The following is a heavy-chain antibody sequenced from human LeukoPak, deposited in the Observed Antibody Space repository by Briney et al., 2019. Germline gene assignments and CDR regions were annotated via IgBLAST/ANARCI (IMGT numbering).Heavy chain of an antibody. CDR2: ISSSSSTI. V-gene: IGHV3-48*01. J-gene: IGHJ4*02. CDR3: ARQYYYDSSGYYLVGGGFDY. Sequence: GGSLRLSCAASGFTFSSYGMNWVRQAPGKGLEWVSYISSSSSTIYYADSVKGRFTISRDNSKNTLYLQMNSLRAEDTAVYYCARQYYYDSSGYYLVGGGFDYWGQGTLVTVSS. D-gene: IGHD3-22*01. CDR1: GFTFSSYG.